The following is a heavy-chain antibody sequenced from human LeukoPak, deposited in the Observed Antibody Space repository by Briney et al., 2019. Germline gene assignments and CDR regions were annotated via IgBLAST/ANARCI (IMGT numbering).Heavy chain of an antibody. J-gene: IGHJ4*02. Sequence: GGSLRLSCAASGFTFSKYWMLWVRQAPGKGLESVSRINTDGTVTTYADSVKFRFTVSRDNADNTMFLQMNSVRDEDTAVYYCATKQWLAPPPDSWGQGTPVTVSS. CDR3: ATKQWLAPPPDS. CDR2: INTDGTVT. D-gene: IGHD6-19*01. CDR1: GFTFSKYW. V-gene: IGHV3-74*01.